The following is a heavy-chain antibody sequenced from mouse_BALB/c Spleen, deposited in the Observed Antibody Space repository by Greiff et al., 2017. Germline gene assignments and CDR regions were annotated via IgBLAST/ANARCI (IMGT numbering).Heavy chain of an antibody. CDR2: IWAGGST. Sequence: QVQLKESGPGLVAPSQSLSITCTVSGFSLTSYGVHWVRQPPGKGLEWLGVIWAGGSTNYNSALMSRLSISKDNSKSQVFLKMNSLQTDDTAMYYCARVYYRYDGAWFAYWGQGTLVTVSA. D-gene: IGHD2-14*01. V-gene: IGHV2-9*02. J-gene: IGHJ3*01. CDR1: GFSLTSYG. CDR3: ARVYYRYDGAWFAY.